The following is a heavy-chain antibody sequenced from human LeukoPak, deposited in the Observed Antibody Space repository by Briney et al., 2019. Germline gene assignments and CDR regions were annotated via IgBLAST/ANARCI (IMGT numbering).Heavy chain of an antibody. CDR3: ARGMFCGGDCYGDDY. D-gene: IGHD2-21*01. CDR1: GYTFTSYG. V-gene: IGHV1-18*01. J-gene: IGHJ4*02. Sequence: ASVKVSCKASGYTFTSYGISWVRQAPGQGLEWMGWISAYNGNTNYAQKLQGRVTMTTDTSTSTAYMELRSLRSGDTAVYYCARGMFCGGDCYGDDYWGQGTLVTVSS. CDR2: ISAYNGNT.